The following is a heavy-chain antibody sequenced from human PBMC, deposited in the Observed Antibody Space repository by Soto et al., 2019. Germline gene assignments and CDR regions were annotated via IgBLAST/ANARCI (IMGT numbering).Heavy chain of an antibody. D-gene: IGHD7-27*01. CDR1: GFTFSSYG. Sequence: GGSLRLSCAASGFTFSSYGMHWVRQAPGKGLEWVAVISYDGSNKYYADSVKGRFTISRDNSKNTLYLQMNSLRAEDTAVYYCAKEATGDRYYYYMDVWGKGTTVTVSS. CDR3: AKEATGDRYYYYMDV. CDR2: ISYDGSNK. J-gene: IGHJ6*03. V-gene: IGHV3-30*18.